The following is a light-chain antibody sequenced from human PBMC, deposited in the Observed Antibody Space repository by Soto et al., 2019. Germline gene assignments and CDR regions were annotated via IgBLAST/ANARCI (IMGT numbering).Light chain of an antibody. J-gene: IGLJ1*01. Sequence: QSALTQPASVSGSPGQSITISFTCTSSTVGGFNVVSWYQQHPGKAAKVIIYEGIKRPSGVSNRFSGSNSGSTASLTISGLQAEDEADYYCCSYVGATTYVFGTGTKLTVL. V-gene: IGLV2-23*01. CDR1: SSTVGGFNV. CDR3: CSYVGATTYV. CDR2: EGI.